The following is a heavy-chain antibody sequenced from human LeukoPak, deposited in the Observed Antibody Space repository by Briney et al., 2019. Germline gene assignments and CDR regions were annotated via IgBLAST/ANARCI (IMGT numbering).Heavy chain of an antibody. CDR3: GREGGNYVYDY. D-gene: IGHD4-11*01. Sequence: GGSLSLPCAASGFTFSNFVMHWVRQAPGKGLEWVASISPDGTNKYYADSVKGRFTVSRDNSKNTLYLQVNSLRADDTAVFYCGREGGNYVYDYWGQGTLVTVSS. J-gene: IGHJ4*02. CDR1: GFTFSNFV. CDR2: ISPDGTNK. V-gene: IGHV3-30-3*01.